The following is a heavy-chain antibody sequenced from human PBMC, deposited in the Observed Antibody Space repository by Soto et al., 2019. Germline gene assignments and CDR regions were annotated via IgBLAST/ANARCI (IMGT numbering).Heavy chain of an antibody. J-gene: IGHJ4*02. CDR3: ARGPPNWGFDY. CDR1: GYTFTSYD. Sequence: QVQLVQSGAEVKKPGASVKVSCKASGYTFTSYDITWVRQATGQGLEWVGWMSPNSGNTGYAQKFQGRVTMTRTTSASTAYMELTSLRSDDTAVYYCARGPPNWGFDYWGQGTLVTVSS. V-gene: IGHV1-8*01. D-gene: IGHD7-27*01. CDR2: MSPNSGNT.